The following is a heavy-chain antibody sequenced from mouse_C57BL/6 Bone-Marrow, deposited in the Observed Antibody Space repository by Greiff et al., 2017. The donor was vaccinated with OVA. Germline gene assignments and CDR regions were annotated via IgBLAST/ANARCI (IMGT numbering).Heavy chain of an antibody. V-gene: IGHV1-81*01. J-gene: IGHJ3*01. CDR1: GYTFTSYG. CDR2: IYPRSGNT. CDR3: AREIYYVNPAWFAY. D-gene: IGHD2-1*01. Sequence: VMLVESGAELARPGASVKLSCKASGYTFTSYGISWVKQRTGQGLEWIGEIYPRSGNTYYNEKFKGKATLTADKSSSTAYMELRSLTSEDSAVYFCAREIYYVNPAWFAYWGQGTLVTVSA.